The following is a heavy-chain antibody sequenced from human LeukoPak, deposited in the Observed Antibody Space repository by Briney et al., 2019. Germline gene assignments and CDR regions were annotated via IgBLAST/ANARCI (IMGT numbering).Heavy chain of an antibody. Sequence: PGGSLRLSCAASGFTFDDYGMSWVRQAPGKGLEWVSGINWNGGSTGYADSVKGRFTISRDNSKNTLYLQMNSLRAEDTAVYYCAIAGLDSSGQHPHDYWGQGTLVTVSS. CDR3: AIAGLDSSGQHPHDY. V-gene: IGHV3-20*04. D-gene: IGHD3-22*01. CDR1: GFTFDDYG. CDR2: INWNGGST. J-gene: IGHJ4*02.